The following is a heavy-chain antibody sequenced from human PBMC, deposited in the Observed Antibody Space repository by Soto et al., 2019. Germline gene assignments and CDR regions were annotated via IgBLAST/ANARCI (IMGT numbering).Heavy chain of an antibody. CDR1: GGSITNTDW. CDR3: NSLRAEDTAVYYCARGWGSGLDY. J-gene: IGHJ4*02. CDR2: ISLSGNT. V-gene: IGHV4-4*02. D-gene: IGHD3-10*01. Sequence: SETLSLTCAVSGGSITNTDWWTWVRQPPGMGLEWVGDISLSGNTNYNPSLEGRAAISLDKSRNQFSLILNSVSSALRLYLQMNSLRAEDTAVYYCARGWGSGLDYWGQGTLVTVSS.